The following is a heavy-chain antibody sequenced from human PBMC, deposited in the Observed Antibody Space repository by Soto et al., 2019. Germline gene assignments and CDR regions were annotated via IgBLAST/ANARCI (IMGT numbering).Heavy chain of an antibody. CDR2: IKEDGSEK. CDR3: ARDAQLWF. J-gene: IGHJ4*02. D-gene: IGHD5-18*01. Sequence: PGGSLRLSCAASGFTFSNYWMSWVRQAPGKGLEWVANIKEDGSEKFYLDSVKGRFTISRDNAKNSLYLQMNSLRAEDSAVYYCARDAQLWFWGQGTLVTV. V-gene: IGHV3-7*05. CDR1: GFTFSNYW.